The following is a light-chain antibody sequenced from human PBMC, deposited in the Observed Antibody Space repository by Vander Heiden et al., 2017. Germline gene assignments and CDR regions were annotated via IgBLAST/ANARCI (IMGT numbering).Light chain of an antibody. CDR3: CSYAGSSTWV. Sequence: QSALTQPASVSGSPGQPITISCTGTSSDVGSYNLVSWYQQHPGKAHKLMIYEVSKRPSGFSNRFSGSKSGNTASLTISGLQAEDEADYYCCSYAGSSTWVFGGGTKLTVL. CDR1: SSDVGSYNL. J-gene: IGLJ2*01. V-gene: IGLV2-23*02. CDR2: EVS.